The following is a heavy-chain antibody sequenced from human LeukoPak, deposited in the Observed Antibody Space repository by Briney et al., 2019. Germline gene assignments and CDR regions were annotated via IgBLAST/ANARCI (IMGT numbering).Heavy chain of an antibody. J-gene: IGHJ5*02. CDR1: GFTFSSYG. CDR3: AKVRALRYFDWTNWFDP. V-gene: IGHV3-23*01. D-gene: IGHD3-9*01. CDR2: ISGSGGST. Sequence: GGSLRLSCAASGFTFSSYGMSWVRQAPGKGLEWVSAISGSGGSTYYADSVKGRFTISRDNSKNTLYLQMNSLRAEDTAVYYCAKVRALRYFDWTNWFDPWGQGTLVTVSS.